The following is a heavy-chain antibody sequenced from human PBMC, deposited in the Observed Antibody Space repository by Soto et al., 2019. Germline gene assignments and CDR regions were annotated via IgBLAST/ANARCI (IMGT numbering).Heavy chain of an antibody. Sequence: QVQLVQSGAEVKKPGASVKVSCKASGYTFTGYYMHWVRQAPGQGLEWMGWINPNSGGTNYAQKFQGRLTMTRDTSISTAYMELSRLRSDDTAVYYCSRDRTYYYGSGSYYNVGWFDPWGQGTLVTVSS. CDR2: INPNSGGT. J-gene: IGHJ5*02. V-gene: IGHV1-2*02. CDR1: GYTFTGYY. CDR3: SRDRTYYYGSGSYYNVGWFDP. D-gene: IGHD3-10*01.